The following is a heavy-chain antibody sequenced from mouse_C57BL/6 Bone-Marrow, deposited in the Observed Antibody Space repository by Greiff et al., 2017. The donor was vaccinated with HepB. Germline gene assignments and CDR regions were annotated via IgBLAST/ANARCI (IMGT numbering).Heavy chain of an antibody. CDR2: INPSSGYT. V-gene: IGHV1-4*01. CDR1: GYTFTSYT. Sequence: QVQLQQSGAELARPGASVKMSCKASGYTFTSYTMHWVKQRPGQGLEWIGYINPSSGYTKYNQKFKDKATLTADKSSSTAYMQLSSLTSEDSAVYYCARSDGNYVFFDYWGQGTTLTVSS. J-gene: IGHJ2*01. CDR3: ARSDGNYVFFDY. D-gene: IGHD2-1*01.